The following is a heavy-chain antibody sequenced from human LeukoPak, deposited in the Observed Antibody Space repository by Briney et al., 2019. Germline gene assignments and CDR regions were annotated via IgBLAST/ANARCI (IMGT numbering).Heavy chain of an antibody. CDR3: ARASNDFYCTNGVCLHLYYFDY. CDR1: GYTFTGDY. J-gene: IGHJ4*02. D-gene: IGHD2-8*01. CDR2: INPNSGGT. V-gene: IGHV1-2*02. Sequence: GASVKVSCKTSGYTFTGDYIHWVRQAPGQGLEWMGWINPNSGGTNYAQKFQGRVTMTRDTSISTAYMELSRLRSDDTAVYYCARASNDFYCTNGVCLHLYYFDYWGQGTLVTVSS.